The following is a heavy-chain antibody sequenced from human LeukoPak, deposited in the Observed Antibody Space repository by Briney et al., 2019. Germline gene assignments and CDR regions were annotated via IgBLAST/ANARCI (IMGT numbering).Heavy chain of an antibody. D-gene: IGHD4-23*01. CDR2: IYYSGSA. CDR1: GGSINSSDYY. J-gene: IGHJ4*02. CDR3: ATATVGWFC. Sequence: SETLSLTCTVSGGSINSSDYYWGWIRQPPGKELAWLGTIYYSGSAYYNPSLKSRVTISLDTSKNQFSLKLTSVTAADTAVYYYATATVGWFCWGQGTLVTV. V-gene: IGHV4-39*01.